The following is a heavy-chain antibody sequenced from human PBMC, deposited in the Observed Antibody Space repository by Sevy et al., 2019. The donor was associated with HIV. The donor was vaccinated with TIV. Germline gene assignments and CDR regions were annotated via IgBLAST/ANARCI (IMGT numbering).Heavy chain of an antibody. V-gene: IGHV3-53*01. Sequence: GGSLRLSCAASGFSVRDNSMSWVRQAPGQGLEWVSVISAGISTYYAESVQGRFTISRDISGNMVYLQMNSLRPEDTAHYYCTRDSWDHGSGSFYFASWGQGTLVTVSS. CDR1: GFSVRDNS. J-gene: IGHJ4*02. CDR3: TRDSWDHGSGSFYFAS. D-gene: IGHD3-10*01. CDR2: ISAGIST.